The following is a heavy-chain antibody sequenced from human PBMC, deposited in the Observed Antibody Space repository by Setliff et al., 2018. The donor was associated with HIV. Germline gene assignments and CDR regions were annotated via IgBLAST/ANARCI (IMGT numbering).Heavy chain of an antibody. Sequence: SETLSLTCTVSGGSITYSSYYWGWIRQPPGKGLEWIGSMDSSGNTYYSPSLRSRVTLSLDTSKNHISLHLSSVTAADTAVYYCARVWYNVDIVATIIAVAGRKGYFDYWGQGTLVTVSS. CDR1: GGSITYSSYY. D-gene: IGHD5-12*01. J-gene: IGHJ4*02. CDR3: ARVWYNVDIVATIIAVAGRKGYFDY. V-gene: IGHV4-39*07. CDR2: MDSSGNT.